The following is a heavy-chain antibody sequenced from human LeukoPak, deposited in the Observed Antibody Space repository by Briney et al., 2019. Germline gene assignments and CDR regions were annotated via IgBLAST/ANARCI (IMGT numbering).Heavy chain of an antibody. CDR1: GFTFSSYA. CDR2: IYYSGST. J-gene: IGHJ4*02. CDR3: ARGDYDILTGQFDY. D-gene: IGHD3-9*01. Sequence: GSLRLSCAASGFTFSSYAMSWVRQPPGKGLEWIGSIYYSGSTYYNPSLKSRVTISVDTSKNQFSPKLSSVTAADTAVYYCARGDYDILTGQFDYWGQGTLVTVSS. V-gene: IGHV4-39*01.